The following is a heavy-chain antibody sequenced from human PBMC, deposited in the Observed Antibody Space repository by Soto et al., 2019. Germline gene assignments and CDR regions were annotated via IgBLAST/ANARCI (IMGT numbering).Heavy chain of an antibody. CDR1: GFSLSTSGVG. Sequence: QITLKESGPTLVKPTQTLTLTCTFSGFSLSTSGVGVGWIRQPPGKALEWLALIYWDDDKRYSPSLKSRLTITKDTSKNQVVLTMTNMDPVDTAPYYCARVHGAAAGGSFDYWGQGTLVTVSS. D-gene: IGHD6-13*01. CDR2: IYWDDDK. V-gene: IGHV2-5*02. CDR3: ARVHGAAAGGSFDY. J-gene: IGHJ4*02.